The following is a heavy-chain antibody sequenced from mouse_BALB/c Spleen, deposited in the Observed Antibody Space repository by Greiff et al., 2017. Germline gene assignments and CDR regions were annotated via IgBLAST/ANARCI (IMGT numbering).Heavy chain of an antibody. D-gene: IGHD1-1*01. CDR3: ARYGYYGSSYGAMDY. Sequence: QVQLQQSGAELVRPGTSVKVSCKASGYAFTNYLIEWVKQRLGQGLEWIGVINPGSGGTNYNEKFKGKATLTADKSSSTAYMQLSSLTSDDSAVYFCARYGYYGSSYGAMDYWGQGTSVTVSS. V-gene: IGHV1-54*01. CDR1: GYAFTNYL. J-gene: IGHJ4*01. CDR2: INPGSGGT.